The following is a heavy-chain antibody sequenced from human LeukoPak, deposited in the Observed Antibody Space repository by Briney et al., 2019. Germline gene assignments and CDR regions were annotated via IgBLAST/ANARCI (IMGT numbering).Heavy chain of an antibody. CDR2: IGGSGIST. CDR3: AKDGPTVVSPHDY. Sequence: GGSLRLSCAASGFTFSSYAMSWVRQAPRKGLEWVSTIGGSGISTCYADSVKGRFTISRDTSKNTLSLQMDSLRAEDTAVYYCAKDGPTVVSPHDYWGQGTLVTVSS. CDR1: GFTFSSYA. D-gene: IGHD4-23*01. J-gene: IGHJ4*02. V-gene: IGHV3-23*01.